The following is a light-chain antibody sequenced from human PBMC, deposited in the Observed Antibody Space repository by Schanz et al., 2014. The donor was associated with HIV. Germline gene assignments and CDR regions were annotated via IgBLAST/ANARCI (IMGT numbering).Light chain of an antibody. CDR3: QQYGSSPPYT. Sequence: DIVLTQSPGTLSLSPGERATLSCRASQRVSSGFLPWYQPRAGQAPRLLIYGASSRATGIPARFSGSGSGTEFTLTISRLEPEDFAVYYCQQYGSSPPYTFGQGTKLEIK. CDR1: QRVSSGF. V-gene: IGKV3-20*01. J-gene: IGKJ2*01. CDR2: GAS.